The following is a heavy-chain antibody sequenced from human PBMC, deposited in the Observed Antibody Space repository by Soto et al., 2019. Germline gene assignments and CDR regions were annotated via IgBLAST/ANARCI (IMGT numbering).Heavy chain of an antibody. Sequence: PSETLSLTCTVSGGSISSYYWSWIRQPAGEGLEWIGRIYTSGSTNYNPSLKSRVTMSVDTSKNQFSLKLSSVTAADTAVYYCARDGWGCSSTSCYYYYGMDVWGQGTTVTVSS. CDR3: ARDGWGCSSTSCYYYYGMDV. V-gene: IGHV4-4*07. CDR1: GGSISSYY. CDR2: IYTSGST. D-gene: IGHD2-2*01. J-gene: IGHJ6*02.